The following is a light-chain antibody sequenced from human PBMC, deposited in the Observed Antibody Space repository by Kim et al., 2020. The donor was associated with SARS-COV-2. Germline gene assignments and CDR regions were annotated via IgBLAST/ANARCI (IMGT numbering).Light chain of an antibody. CDR2: AAS. V-gene: IGKV1-39*01. CDR1: QTISSY. J-gene: IGKJ4*02. CDR3: QQSHSPPLT. Sequence: DIQMIQSPSSLSASVGDRVTITCRASQTISSYLNWYQQKPGKVPKLLIYAASSLQSGVPSRFSGSGSGTDFTLTISSLQPEDFATYYCQQSHSPPLTFGGGTKVEI.